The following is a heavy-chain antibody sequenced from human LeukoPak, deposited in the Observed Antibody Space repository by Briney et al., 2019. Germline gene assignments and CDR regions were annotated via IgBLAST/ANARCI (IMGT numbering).Heavy chain of an antibody. CDR3: ASPDWSEAY. D-gene: IGHD3-9*01. V-gene: IGHV3-7*01. CDR2: IKQDGSEK. J-gene: IGHJ4*02. Sequence: GGSLRLSCAASGFTFSSYWMSWVRQAPGKGLEWVANIKQDGSEKYYVDSVKGRLTISRDNAKNSLYLQMNSLRAEDTAIYYCASPDWSEAYWGQGTLVTVSS. CDR1: GFTFSSYW.